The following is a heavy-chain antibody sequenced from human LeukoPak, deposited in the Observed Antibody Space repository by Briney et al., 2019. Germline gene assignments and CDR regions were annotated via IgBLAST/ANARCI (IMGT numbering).Heavy chain of an antibody. Sequence: SVKVSCKASEGTFSSYAISWVRQAPGQGLEWMGGIIPIFGTANYAQKFQGRVTITADESTSTAYMELSSLRSEDTVVYYCARGGSSWYYFDYWGQGTLVTVSS. CDR3: ARGGSSWYYFDY. V-gene: IGHV1-69*01. CDR2: IIPIFGTA. D-gene: IGHD6-13*01. CDR1: EGTFSSYA. J-gene: IGHJ4*02.